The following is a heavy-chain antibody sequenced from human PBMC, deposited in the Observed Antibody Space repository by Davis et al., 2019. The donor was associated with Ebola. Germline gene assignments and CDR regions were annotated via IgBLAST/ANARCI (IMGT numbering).Heavy chain of an antibody. CDR3: ARDTTVAGGGQNY. Sequence: GGSLRLSRAASGFTFSTYWMSWIRQAPGKGPEWVANIKEDGSDKYYVDSVKGRFTISRDNARNSLHLQMSSLRVEDTAVYYCARDTTVAGGGQNYWGQGTLVTVSS. D-gene: IGHD6-13*01. CDR1: GFTFSTYW. V-gene: IGHV3-7*01. CDR2: IKEDGSDK. J-gene: IGHJ4*02.